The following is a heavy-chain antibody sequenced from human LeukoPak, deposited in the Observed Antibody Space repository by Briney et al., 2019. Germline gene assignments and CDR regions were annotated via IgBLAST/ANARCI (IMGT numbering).Heavy chain of an antibody. CDR1: GYSISSGYY. Sequence: SETLSLTCTVSGYSISSGYYWGWIRQPPGKGLEWIGSIYYSGSTYYNPSLKSRVTISVDTSKNQFSLKLSSVTAADTAVYYCARATYYYGSGSYHQYFDYWGQGTLVTVSS. J-gene: IGHJ4*02. V-gene: IGHV4-38-2*02. D-gene: IGHD3-10*01. CDR2: IYYSGST. CDR3: ARATYYYGSGSYHQYFDY.